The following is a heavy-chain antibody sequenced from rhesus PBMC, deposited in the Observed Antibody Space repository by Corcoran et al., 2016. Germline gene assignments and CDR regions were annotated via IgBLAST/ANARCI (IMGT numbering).Heavy chain of an antibody. CDR1: GGSISSSY. Sequence: QLQLQESGPGLVKPSETLSLTCAVSGGSISSSYWSWIRQAPGKTLEWIGYIYGSGSSTNSNPSHTSRVTLSVDTSKHQLSLTLSSVTGADAAVYDCARVMGSWNIFDYWGQGVLVTVSS. CDR3: ARVMGSWNIFDY. J-gene: IGHJ4*01. V-gene: IGHV4-169*01. D-gene: IGHD1-1-1*01. CDR2: IYGSGSST.